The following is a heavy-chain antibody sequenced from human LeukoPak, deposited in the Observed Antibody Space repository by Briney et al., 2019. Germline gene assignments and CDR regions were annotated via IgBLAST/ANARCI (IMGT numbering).Heavy chain of an antibody. V-gene: IGHV4-39*07. CDR1: GGSISSSSYY. D-gene: IGHD3-10*01. CDR2: IYYSGST. CDR3: ARDPSEGSGSYYPTHFDY. Sequence: SETLSLTCTVSGGSISSSSYYWGWIRQPPGKGLEWIGSIYYSGSTYYNPSLKSRVTISVDTSKNQFSLKLSSVTAADTAVYYCARDPSEGSGSYYPTHFDYRGQGTLVTVSS. J-gene: IGHJ4*02.